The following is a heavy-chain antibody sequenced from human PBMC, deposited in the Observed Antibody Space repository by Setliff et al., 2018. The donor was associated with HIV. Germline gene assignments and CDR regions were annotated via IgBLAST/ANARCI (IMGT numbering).Heavy chain of an antibody. CDR3: AEDWESSGYYAPFDY. D-gene: IGHD3-22*01. CDR1: GFTFDDYA. J-gene: IGHJ4*02. CDR2: ISWNSGSI. V-gene: IGHV3-9*01. Sequence: GGSLRLSCAASGFTFDDYAMHWVRQAPGKGLEWVSGISWNSGSIGYADSVKGRFTISRDNAKNSLYLQMNSLRAEDTALYYCAEDWESSGYYAPFDYWGQGTLVTVSS.